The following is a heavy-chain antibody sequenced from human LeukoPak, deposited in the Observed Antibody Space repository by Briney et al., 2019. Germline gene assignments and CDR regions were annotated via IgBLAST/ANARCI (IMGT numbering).Heavy chain of an antibody. V-gene: IGHV4-34*01. J-gene: IGHJ6*03. D-gene: IGHD1-26*01. CDR1: GGSFSGYC. CDR2: INTSGST. CDR3: ARRRVGATFYYYYYMDV. Sequence: SETLSLSCAAYGGSFSGYCRSWVRQPPGKGLEWVAEINTSGSTTYNPSLKSRVTISVDTSKNQFSLELSSVTAADTSVYYCARRRVGATFYYYYYMDVWGKGTTVTVSS.